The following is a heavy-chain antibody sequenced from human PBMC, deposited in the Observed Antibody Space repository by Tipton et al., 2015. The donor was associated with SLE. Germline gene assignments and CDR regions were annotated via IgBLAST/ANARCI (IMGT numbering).Heavy chain of an antibody. D-gene: IGHD3-22*01. V-gene: IGHV4-39*01. Sequence: TLSLTCTVSGDSISSNSYYWAWIRQPPGKGLEWIASIYYSGTTYYNPSLKSRVTISADMSKNQFSLRVTSLTAADTAVYYCARHDYDDNGYYRHYFDYWGQGTLVTVSS. CDR2: IYYSGTT. J-gene: IGHJ4*02. CDR3: ARHDYDDNGYYRHYFDY. CDR1: GDSISSNSYY.